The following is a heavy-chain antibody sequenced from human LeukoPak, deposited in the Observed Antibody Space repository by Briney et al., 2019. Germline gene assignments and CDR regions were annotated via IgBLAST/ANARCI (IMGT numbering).Heavy chain of an antibody. CDR3: ARETQDIVVVPAAYDAFDI. CDR2: ISSSSSYI. Sequence: PGGSLRLSCAASGFTFSSYSMNWVRQAPGKGLEWVSSISSSSSYIYYADSVKGRFTISRDNAKNSLYLQMNSLRAEDTAVYYCARETQDIVVVPAAYDAFDIWGQGTMVTVSS. J-gene: IGHJ3*02. V-gene: IGHV3-21*04. D-gene: IGHD2-2*01. CDR1: GFTFSSYS.